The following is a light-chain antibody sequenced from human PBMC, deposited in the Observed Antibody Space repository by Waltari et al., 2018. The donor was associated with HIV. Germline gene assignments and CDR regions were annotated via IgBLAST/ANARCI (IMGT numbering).Light chain of an antibody. CDR1: TSDIGIFCS. CDR3: CSYTAIHTLI. Sequence: QSALTQPASVSGSPGQSITISCAGTTSDIGIFCSVPWYQQHPGRAPQLMIFGVYSRPSGVSSRFSGSKSGNTASLTISGLQAEDEANYYCCSYTAIHTLIFGGGTKLTVL. V-gene: IGLV2-14*01. J-gene: IGLJ2*01. CDR2: GVY.